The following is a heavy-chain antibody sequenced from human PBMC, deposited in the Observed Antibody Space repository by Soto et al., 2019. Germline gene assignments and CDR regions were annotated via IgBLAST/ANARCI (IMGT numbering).Heavy chain of an antibody. J-gene: IGHJ5*02. CDR1: GGSISSGGYY. Sequence: QVQLQESGPGLVKPSQTLSLTCTVSGGSISSGGYYWSWIRQHPGKGLEWIGYIYYSGSTYYNPSLKGRVTISVDTSKNQCSLKLSSVTAADTAVYSCASEGGYDYVWGSYRRYNWFDPWGQGTLVTVSS. CDR3: ASEGGYDYVWGSYRRYNWFDP. D-gene: IGHD3-16*02. CDR2: IYYSGST. V-gene: IGHV4-31*03.